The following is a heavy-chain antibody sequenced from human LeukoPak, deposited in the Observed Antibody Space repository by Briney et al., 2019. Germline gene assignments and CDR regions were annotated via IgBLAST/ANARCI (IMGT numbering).Heavy chain of an antibody. CDR1: GCTFSSYW. V-gene: IGHV3-74*01. D-gene: IGHD5-18*01. J-gene: IGHJ4*02. CDR3: ARQLWPLFDY. CDR2: INSDGSIT. Sequence: GGSLRLSCAASGCTFSSYWMHWVRQAPGKGLEWVSRINSDGSITTYADSVEGRFTISRDNAKNTLYLQMNSLRAEDTAVYYCARQLWPLFDYWGQGTLVTVSS.